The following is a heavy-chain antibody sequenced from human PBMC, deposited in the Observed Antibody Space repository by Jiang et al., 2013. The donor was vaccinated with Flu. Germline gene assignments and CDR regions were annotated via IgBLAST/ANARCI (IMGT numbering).Heavy chain of an antibody. J-gene: IGHJ4*02. CDR2: INPSGGST. D-gene: IGHD3-22*01. CDR3: ARDGYYDSSGSRFDF. Sequence: VQLVESGAEVKKPGASVKVSCKASGYTFTSYYIHWVRQAPGQGLEWMGIINPSGGSTSYAQKFQGRVTMTRDTSTSTVYMELSSLRSEDTAVYYCARDGYYDSSGSRFDFWGQGTLVTSPQ. V-gene: IGHV1-46*01. CDR1: GYTFTSYY.